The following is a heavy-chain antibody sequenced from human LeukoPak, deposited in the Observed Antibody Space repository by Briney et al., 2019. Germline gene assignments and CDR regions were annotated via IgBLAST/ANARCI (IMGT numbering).Heavy chain of an antibody. J-gene: IGHJ3*02. CDR2: IIPIFGTA. D-gene: IGHD1-26*01. CDR3: ASSMGATSGLRRHDAFDI. V-gene: IGHV1-69*13. CDR1: GGTFSSYA. Sequence: SVKVSCKASGGTFSSYAISWVRQAPGLGLEWMGGIIPIFGTANYAQKFQGRVTITADESTGTAYMELSSLRSEDTAVYYCASSMGATSGLRRHDAFDIWGQGTMVTVSS.